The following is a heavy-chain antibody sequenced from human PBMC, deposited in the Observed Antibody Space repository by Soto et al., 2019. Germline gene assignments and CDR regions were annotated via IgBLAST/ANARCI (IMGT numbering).Heavy chain of an antibody. D-gene: IGHD2-2*01. CDR1: GFTFNTYT. V-gene: IGHV3-23*01. CDR3: AKDGYQLPTYYFDY. J-gene: IGHJ4*02. CDR2: ISSGSDTI. Sequence: GGSLRLSCAASGFTFNTYTMNWVRQAPGQGLEWISAISSGSDTIHYADSVKGRFTISRDNSKNTLYLQMNSLRAEDTAVYYCAKDGYQLPTYYFDYWGQGTLVTVSS.